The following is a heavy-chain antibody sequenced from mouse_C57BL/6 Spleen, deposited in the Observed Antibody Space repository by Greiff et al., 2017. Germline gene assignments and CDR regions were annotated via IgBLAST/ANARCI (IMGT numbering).Heavy chain of an antibody. D-gene: IGHD4-1*01. CDR2: IDPNSGGT. Sequence: QVQLQQPGAELVKPGASVTLSCKASGYTFTSYWMHWVKQRPGRGLEWIGRIDPNSGGTKYNEKFKSKATLTVDKPSSTAYMQLSSLTSEDSAVYYCARECRGWDVGYFDYWGQGTTLTVSS. CDR3: ARECRGWDVGYFDY. CDR1: GYTFTSYW. V-gene: IGHV1-72*01. J-gene: IGHJ2*01.